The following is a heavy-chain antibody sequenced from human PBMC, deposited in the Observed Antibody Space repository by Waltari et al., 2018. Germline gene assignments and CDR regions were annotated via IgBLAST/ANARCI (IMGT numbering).Heavy chain of an antibody. CDR1: GYTFTSYA. CDR2: INAGNGNT. V-gene: IGHV1-3*03. D-gene: IGHD1-26*01. J-gene: IGHJ5*02. CDR3: AREMSSHGRGVYWFDP. Sequence: QVQLVQSGAGVKKPGASVKVSCKASGYTFTSYAMHWVRQAPGQRLEWMGWINAGNGNTKYSQEFQGRVTITRDTSASTAYMELSSLRSEDMAVYYCAREMSSHGRGVYWFDPWGQGTLVTVSS.